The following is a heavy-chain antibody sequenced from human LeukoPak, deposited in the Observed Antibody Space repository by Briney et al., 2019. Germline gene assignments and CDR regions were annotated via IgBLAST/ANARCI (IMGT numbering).Heavy chain of an antibody. D-gene: IGHD2-2*01. V-gene: IGHV3-23*01. CDR3: AKDPANQLLYPAHFSH. J-gene: IGHJ1*01. CDR2: ISGSGVST. Sequence: PGGSLRLSCAASGFTFSNYAMSWVRQAPGKGLEWVSAISGSGVSTSYADSVKGRFTISRDNSKNTLYLHMNSLRAEDTAIYFCAKDPANQLLYPAHFSHWGQGTLVTVSS. CDR1: GFTFSNYA.